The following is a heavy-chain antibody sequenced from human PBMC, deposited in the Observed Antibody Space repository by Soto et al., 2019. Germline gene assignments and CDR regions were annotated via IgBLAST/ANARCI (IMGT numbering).Heavy chain of an antibody. CDR1: GGSFIGYD. V-gene: IGHV4-34*01. CDR2: INHSGST. J-gene: IGHJ4*02. Sequence: PSQTLSLTCAVYGGSFIGYDCSWIRQPPGKGLEWIGEINHSGSTNYNPSPKSRVTISVDTSKNQFSLKLSSVTAADTAVYYCARGRITMVRGVIIRYYFDYWGQGTLVTVSS. CDR3: ARGRITMVRGVIIRYYFDY. D-gene: IGHD3-10*01.